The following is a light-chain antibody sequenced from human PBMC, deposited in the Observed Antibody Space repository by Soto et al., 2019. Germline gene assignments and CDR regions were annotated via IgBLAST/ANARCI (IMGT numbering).Light chain of an antibody. CDR1: SSNIGSNY. V-gene: IGLV2-23*02. CDR2: EVS. J-gene: IGLJ1*01. CDR3: CSYAGSSTYV. Sequence: QSVLTQPPSASGTPRQMVTTSPSGNSSNIGSNYVSWYQQHPGKAPKLMIYEVSKRTSGVSSRFCGSKSGNTASLTISGLQAEDEADYYCCSYAGSSTYVFGTGTKVTVL.